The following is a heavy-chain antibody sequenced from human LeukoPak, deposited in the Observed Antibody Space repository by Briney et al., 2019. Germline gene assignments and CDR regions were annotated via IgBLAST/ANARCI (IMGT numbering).Heavy chain of an antibody. J-gene: IGHJ3*02. CDR3: ARARMTTVTTAFDI. Sequence: PSETLSLTCTVSGGSISSYYWSWIRQPPGKGLEWIGYIYYSGSTNYNPSLKSRVTISVDTSKNQFSLKRSSVTAADTAVYYCARARMTTVTTAFDIWGQGTMVTVSS. CDR2: IYYSGST. CDR1: GGSISSYY. V-gene: IGHV4-59*01. D-gene: IGHD4-17*01.